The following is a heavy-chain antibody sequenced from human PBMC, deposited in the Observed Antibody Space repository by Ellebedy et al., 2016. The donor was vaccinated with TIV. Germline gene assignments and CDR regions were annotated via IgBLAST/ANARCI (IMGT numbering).Heavy chain of an antibody. V-gene: IGHV3-30*03. D-gene: IGHD6-13*01. CDR2: ITPDEGTK. Sequence: GESLKISXAASGISLRSYIIHWVRQAPGRGLEWLAVITPDEGTKIYADSVKGRFTISRDNSRDTVSLDMSSLRTEDTAVYFCSREGHYSSGYCSYFDLWGQGTLVTVTS. CDR3: SREGHYSSGYCSYFDL. CDR1: GISLRSYI. J-gene: IGHJ4*02.